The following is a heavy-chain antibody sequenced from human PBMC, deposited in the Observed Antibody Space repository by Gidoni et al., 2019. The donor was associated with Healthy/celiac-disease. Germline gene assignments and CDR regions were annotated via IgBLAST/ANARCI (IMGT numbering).Heavy chain of an antibody. J-gene: IGHJ4*02. CDR1: GGSFSGYY. CDR3: ARGHPYCSGGSCNHFDY. Sequence: QVQLQQWGAGLLKPSETLSLTCAVYGGSFSGYYWSWIRQPPGKGLEWIGEINHSGSTNYNLCLKSRVTISVETSKNQFSLKLSSVTSADTAVYYCARGHPYCSGGSCNHFDYWGQGTLVTVSS. CDR2: INHSGST. V-gene: IGHV4-34*01. D-gene: IGHD2-15*01.